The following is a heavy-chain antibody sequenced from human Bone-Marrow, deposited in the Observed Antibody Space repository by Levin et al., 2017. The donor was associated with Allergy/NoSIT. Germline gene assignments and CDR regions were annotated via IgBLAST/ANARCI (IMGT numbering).Heavy chain of an antibody. CDR3: ARAALGYCSGGSCYPAGMDV. Sequence: GESLKISCAASGFTFSSYSMNWVRQAPGKGLEWVSSISSSSSYIYYADSVKGRFTISRDNAKNSLYLQMNSLRAEDTAVYYCARAALGYCSGGSCYPAGMDVWGQGTTVTVSS. CDR2: ISSSSSYI. D-gene: IGHD2-15*01. J-gene: IGHJ6*02. CDR1: GFTFSSYS. V-gene: IGHV3-21*01.